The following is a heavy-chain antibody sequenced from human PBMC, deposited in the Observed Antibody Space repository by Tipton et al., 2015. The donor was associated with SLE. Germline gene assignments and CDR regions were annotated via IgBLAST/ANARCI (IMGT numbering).Heavy chain of an antibody. V-gene: IGHV4-61*09. CDR1: AGSIRSGNYY. D-gene: IGHD3-3*01. Sequence: TLSLTCTVSAGSIRSGNYYWSWIRQPAGKGLEWIGQIYTSGTTSYNPSLKSRVTISLDKSKNQFSLKLTSVNAADTAVYFCAREGITIFGVFQRWGQGTQVSVSS. CDR2: IYTSGTT. CDR3: AREGITIFGVFQR. J-gene: IGHJ4*02.